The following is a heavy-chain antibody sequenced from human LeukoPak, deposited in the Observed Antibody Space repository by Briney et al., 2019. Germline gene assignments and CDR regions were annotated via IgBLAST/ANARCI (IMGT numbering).Heavy chain of an antibody. Sequence: SETLSLTCTVSGGSISSSSYYWGWIRQPPGKGLEWIGSIYYSGSTYYNPSLKSRVTISVDTSENQFSLKLSSVTGGDTAVYYFGRLGNPVPMTRSVLFDPWGQGTLVTVSS. CDR2: IYYSGST. D-gene: IGHD5/OR15-5a*01. J-gene: IGHJ5*02. CDR3: GRLGNPVPMTRSVLFDP. CDR1: GGSISSSSYY. V-gene: IGHV4-39*01.